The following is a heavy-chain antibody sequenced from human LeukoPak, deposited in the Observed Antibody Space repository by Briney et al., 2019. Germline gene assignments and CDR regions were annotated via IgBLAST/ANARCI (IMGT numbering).Heavy chain of an antibody. CDR2: INPNSGGT. J-gene: IGHJ4*02. CDR3: ARGPHCSSTSCYSSDFDY. CDR1: GYTFTDYY. D-gene: IGHD2-2*01. V-gene: IGHV1-2*02. Sequence: ASVKVSCKASGYTFTDYYMHWVRQAPGQGPEWMGWINPNSGGTNYAQKFQGRVTLTRDTSISTAYMELNSLRSEDTAVYYCARGPHCSSTSCYSSDFDYWGQGTLVTVSS.